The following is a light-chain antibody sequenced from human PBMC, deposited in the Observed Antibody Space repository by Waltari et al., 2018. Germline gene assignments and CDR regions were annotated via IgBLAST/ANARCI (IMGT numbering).Light chain of an antibody. Sequence: EIVLTQSPGTLSLSPGDRATLSCRASQTVSSSYLAWYQQKPGQPPRLLIYGATSRATGIPDRFRGSGSGTDFTLTISRLEREDFAVYHCQQYGTSPGTLGQGTKVEIK. CDR2: GAT. CDR1: QTVSSSY. CDR3: QQYGTSPGT. V-gene: IGKV3-20*01. J-gene: IGKJ1*01.